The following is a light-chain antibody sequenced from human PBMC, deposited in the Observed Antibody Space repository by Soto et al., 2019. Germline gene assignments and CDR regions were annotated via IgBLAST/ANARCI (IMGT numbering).Light chain of an antibody. CDR1: SSNIGACYD. V-gene: IGLV1-40*01. J-gene: IGLJ2*01. Sequence: QSVLTQPPSVSGAPGQRVTISCTGSSSNIGACYDVHWYQQLPGTAPKLLIYGNSNRPSGVPDRFSGSKSGTSASLAITGLQHEDEADYYCQSYDSSLSGYVVFGGGTKLTVL. CDR2: GNS. CDR3: QSYDSSLSGYVV.